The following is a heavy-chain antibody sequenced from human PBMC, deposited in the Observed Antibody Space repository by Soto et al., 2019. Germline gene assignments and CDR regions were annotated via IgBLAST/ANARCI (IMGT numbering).Heavy chain of an antibody. CDR2: ISAYNGNT. D-gene: IGHD6-19*01. CDR3: ARGGGAVARKWFDP. CDR1: GYTFTSYG. Sequence: QVPLVQSGAEVKKPGASVKVSCKASGYTFTSYGISWVRQAPGQGLEWMGWISAYNGNTNYAQKLQGRVTMTTDTSTSTGCMELRGRGSYDTAVYYCARGGGAVARKWFDPCGQGTLVTVSS. V-gene: IGHV1-18*01. J-gene: IGHJ5*02.